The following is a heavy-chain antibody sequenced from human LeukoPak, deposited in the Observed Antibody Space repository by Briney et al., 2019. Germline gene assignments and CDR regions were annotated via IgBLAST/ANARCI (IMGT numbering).Heavy chain of an antibody. Sequence: ETLSLTCAVYGGSFSGYYWSWIRQPPGKGLEWIGEINHSGSTNYNPSLKSRVTISVDTSKNQFSLKPSSVTAADTAVYYCARAPGSSSSWVDYWGQGTLVTVSS. CDR3: ARAPGSSSSWVDY. V-gene: IGHV4-34*01. CDR1: GGSFSGYY. CDR2: INHSGST. D-gene: IGHD6-6*01. J-gene: IGHJ4*02.